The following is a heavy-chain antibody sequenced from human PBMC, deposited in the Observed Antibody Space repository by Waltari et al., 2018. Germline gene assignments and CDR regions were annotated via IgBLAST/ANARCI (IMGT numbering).Heavy chain of an antibody. CDR3: ATDTDYYGSGKRGWFDP. Sequence: EVQLVQSGAEVKKPGATVKISCKVSGYTFTDYYMHWVQQAPGKGLEWMGLVDPEDGETIYAEKFQGRVTITAETSTDTAYMELSSLRSEDTAVYYCATDTDYYGSGKRGWFDPWGQGTLVTVSS. J-gene: IGHJ5*02. CDR1: GYTFTDYY. V-gene: IGHV1-69-2*01. CDR2: VDPEDGET. D-gene: IGHD3-10*01.